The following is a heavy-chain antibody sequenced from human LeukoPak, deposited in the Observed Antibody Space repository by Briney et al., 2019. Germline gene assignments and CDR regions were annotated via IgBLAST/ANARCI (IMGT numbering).Heavy chain of an antibody. CDR3: ASYYYGSGSYYPLDY. CDR1: GGTFSSYA. D-gene: IGHD3-10*01. V-gene: IGHV1-69*13. CDR2: ITPIFGTA. J-gene: IGHJ4*02. Sequence: VASVKASCKASGGTFSSYAISWVRQAPGQGLEWMGGITPIFGTANYAQKFQGRVTITADESTSTAYMELSSLRSEDTAVYYCASYYYGSGSYYPLDYWGQGTLVTVSS.